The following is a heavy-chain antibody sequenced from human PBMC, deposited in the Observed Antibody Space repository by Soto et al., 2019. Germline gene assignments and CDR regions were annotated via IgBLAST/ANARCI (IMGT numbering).Heavy chain of an antibody. Sequence: ASVKVSCKASGYTFTAYYMHWVRQAPGQGLEWMGWINPNSGDTNYAQKFQGRVTMTRDTSISTAYMELSKLRSDDTAMYYCAKIATAGDFDPWGQGTLVTVSS. D-gene: IGHD6-13*01. CDR1: GYTFTAYY. CDR2: INPNSGDT. J-gene: IGHJ5*02. V-gene: IGHV1-2*02. CDR3: AKIATAGDFDP.